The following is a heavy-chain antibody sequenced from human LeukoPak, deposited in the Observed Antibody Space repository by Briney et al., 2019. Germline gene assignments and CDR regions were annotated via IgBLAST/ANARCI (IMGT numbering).Heavy chain of an antibody. V-gene: IGHV3-23*01. D-gene: IGHD6-13*01. Sequence: GGSLRLSCAASGFIFSSYSMSWVRQAPGKGLEWVSVITGSGGNTYYADSVKGRFTISKDNSKNTVYLQMSSLRVDDTAAYYCAKAASSSWPSYYYGMDVWGQGTTVTVSS. J-gene: IGHJ6*02. CDR2: ITGSGGNT. CDR1: GFIFSSYS. CDR3: AKAASSSWPSYYYGMDV.